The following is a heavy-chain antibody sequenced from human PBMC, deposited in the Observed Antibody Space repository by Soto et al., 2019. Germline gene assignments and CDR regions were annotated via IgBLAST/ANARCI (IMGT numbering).Heavy chain of an antibody. V-gene: IGHV5-51*01. J-gene: IGHJ3*02. CDR1: GYSFTSYW. CDR2: IYPGDSDT. CDR3: ARKGVRGTSDRYAFDI. D-gene: IGHD3-10*01. Sequence: GESLKISCKGSGYSFTSYWIGWVRQMPGKGLEWMGIIYPGDSDTRYSPSFQGQVTISADKSISTAYLPWSSLKASDTAMYYCARKGVRGTSDRYAFDIWGQGTMVTVSS.